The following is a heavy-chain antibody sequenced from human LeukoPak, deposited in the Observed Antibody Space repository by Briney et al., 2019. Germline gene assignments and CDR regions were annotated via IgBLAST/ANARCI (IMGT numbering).Heavy chain of an antibody. CDR3: AKEIQSLYSSPSLVEPWCY. CDR1: GFTFSSYG. CDR2: IRYDGSNK. Sequence: GGSLRLSCAASGFTFSSYGMHWVRQAPGKGLEWVAFIRYDGSNKYYADSVKGRFTISRDDSKNTLYLQMNSLRAEDTAVYYCAKEIQSLYSSPSLVEPWCYWGQGTLVTVSS. J-gene: IGHJ4*02. D-gene: IGHD6-6*01. V-gene: IGHV3-30*02.